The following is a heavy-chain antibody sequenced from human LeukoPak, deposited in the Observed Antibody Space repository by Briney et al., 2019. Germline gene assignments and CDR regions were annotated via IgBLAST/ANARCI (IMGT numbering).Heavy chain of an antibody. Sequence: GGSLRLSCAASGFTVSSNYMSWVRQAPGKGLEWVSVIYSGGSTYYADSVKGRFTISRDNSKNTLYLQMNSLRAEDTAVYYCAKGAIDLLYYYGTDVWGQGTTVTVSS. CDR2: IYSGGST. CDR3: AKGAIDLLYYYGTDV. J-gene: IGHJ6*02. D-gene: IGHD3-9*01. V-gene: IGHV3-53*05. CDR1: GFTVSSNY.